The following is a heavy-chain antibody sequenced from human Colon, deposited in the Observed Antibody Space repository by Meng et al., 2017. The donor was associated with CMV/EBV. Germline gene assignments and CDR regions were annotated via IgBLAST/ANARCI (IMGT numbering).Heavy chain of an antibody. CDR3: ATISGGDFDF. V-gene: IGHV1-2*02. CDR1: GYTFNGYF. CDR2: LNPNSGDT. J-gene: IGHJ4*02. Sequence: QVQLVQSGAEGKKPGASVKVSCKTSGYTFNGYFMFWVRQAPGQGLEWMGSLNPNSGDTNSAQKFHGRLTMTRDTSIHTAYMELGSLRSDDTAVYYCATISGGDFDFWGQGTLVTVSS. D-gene: IGHD3-10*01.